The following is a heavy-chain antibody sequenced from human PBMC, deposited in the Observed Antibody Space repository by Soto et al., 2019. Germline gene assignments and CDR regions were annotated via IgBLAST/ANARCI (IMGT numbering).Heavy chain of an antibody. V-gene: IGHV3-23*01. J-gene: IGHJ4*02. CDR3: AKGGGFDSSTYYYNFDY. CDR1: GFTFSSYA. Sequence: GGSLRLSCAASGFTFSSYAMSWVRQAPGKGLEWVSAISSSGGNTYYADSVKGRFTISRDNSKNTLYLQMNSLRAEDTAVYYCAKGGGFDSSTYYYNFDYWGQGTLVTVSS. CDR2: ISSSGGNT. D-gene: IGHD3-22*01.